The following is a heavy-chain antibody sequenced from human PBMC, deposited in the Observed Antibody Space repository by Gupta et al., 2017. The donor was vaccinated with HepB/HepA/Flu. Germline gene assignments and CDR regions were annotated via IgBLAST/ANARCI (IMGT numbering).Heavy chain of an antibody. V-gene: IGHV3-7*01. CDR2: IKQDGSEK. J-gene: IGHJ6*02. CDR1: RFTFSSYW. CDR3: ARELGYSNSWSGSYYGMDV. Sequence: EVQLVESGGGLVQPGGSLRLSCVASRFTFSSYWMSWVRQGPGKGLEWVANIKQDGSEKYYVDSVKGRFTISRDNAKNSLYLQMNSLRAEDTAVYYCARELGYSNSWSGSYYGMDVWGQGTTVTVSS. D-gene: IGHD6-13*01.